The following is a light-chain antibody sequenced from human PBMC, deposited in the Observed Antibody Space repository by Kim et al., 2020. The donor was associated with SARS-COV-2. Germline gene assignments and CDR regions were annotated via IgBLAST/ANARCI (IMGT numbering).Light chain of an antibody. CDR3: QQYNSYSYT. CDR1: QSISSW. Sequence: SASVGDRVTITCRASQSISSWLAWYQQKPGKAPKLVVHKASTLERGVPSRFSGSGSGTEFTLTISSLQPDDFATYYCQQYNSYSYTFGQGTKLEI. CDR2: KAS. V-gene: IGKV1-5*03. J-gene: IGKJ2*01.